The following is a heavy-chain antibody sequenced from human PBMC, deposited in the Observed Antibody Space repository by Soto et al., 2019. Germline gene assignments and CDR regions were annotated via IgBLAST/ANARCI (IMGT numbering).Heavy chain of an antibody. Sequence: GGSLRLSCAASGFTFSSYAMSWVRQAPGKGLEWVSAISGSGGSTYYADSVKGRFTISRDNSKNTLYLQMNSLRAEDTAVYYCAKDRNYDSSGYYFYYGMDVWGQGTTVTVSS. D-gene: IGHD3-22*01. CDR3: AKDRNYDSSGYYFYYGMDV. CDR1: GFTFSSYA. V-gene: IGHV3-23*01. J-gene: IGHJ6*02. CDR2: ISGSGGST.